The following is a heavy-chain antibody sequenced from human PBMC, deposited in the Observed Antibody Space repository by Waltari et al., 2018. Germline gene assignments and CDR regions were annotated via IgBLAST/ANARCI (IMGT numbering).Heavy chain of an antibody. V-gene: IGHV4-59*11. CDR1: GDSITSHF. D-gene: IGHD3-22*01. CDR2: MYFSGTQ. CDR3: ARLPRGSVIIGAFDI. J-gene: IGHJ3*02. Sequence: VQLQESGPGLVKPSETLSLSCDVSGDSITSHFWSWIRQAPGKGLEWIGYMYFSGTQNYNPSLKSLVTISIDTSKNHFSLNLRSVTAADTAIYYCARLPRGSVIIGAFDIWGQGTQVTVSS.